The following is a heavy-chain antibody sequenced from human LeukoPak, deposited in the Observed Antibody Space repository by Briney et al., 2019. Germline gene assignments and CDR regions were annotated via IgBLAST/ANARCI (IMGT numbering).Heavy chain of an antibody. V-gene: IGHV4-59*01. CDR3: ARDGYSAHDGL. J-gene: IGHJ4*02. D-gene: IGHD5-12*01. Sequence: PSETLSLTCNVSGGSISSYYWSWIRQPPGKGLEWIGYFHFSGSTNYNPSLKSRVTISVDTSKNQFSLKLTSVTAADTAVYYCARDGYSAHDGLWGQGTLVTVSS. CDR2: FHFSGST. CDR1: GGSISSYY.